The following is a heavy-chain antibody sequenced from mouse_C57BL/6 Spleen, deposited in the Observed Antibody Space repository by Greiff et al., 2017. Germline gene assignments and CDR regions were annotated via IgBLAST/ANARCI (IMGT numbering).Heavy chain of an antibody. CDR2: IYPGDGDT. Sequence: QVQLQQSGPELVKPGASVKISCKASGYAFSSSWMNWVKQRPGKGLEWIGRIYPGDGDTNYNGKFKGKATLTADKSSSTAYMQLSSLTSEDSAVYFCARGKGEKGDFDVWGTGTTVTVSS. CDR1: GYAFSSSW. V-gene: IGHV1-82*01. CDR3: ARGKGEKGDFDV. J-gene: IGHJ1*03.